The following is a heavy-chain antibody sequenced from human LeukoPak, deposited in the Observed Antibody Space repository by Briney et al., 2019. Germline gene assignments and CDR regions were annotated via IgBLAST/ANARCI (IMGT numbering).Heavy chain of an antibody. CDR2: IYHSGST. CDR3: ARVKASAATVTPGAFDI. Sequence: SETLSLTCTVSGGSISSSSYYWGWIRQPPGKGLEWIGSIYHSGSTYYNPSLKSRVTISVDRSKNQFSLKLSSVTAADTAVYYCARVKASAATVTPGAFDIWGQGTMVTVSS. D-gene: IGHD4-17*01. V-gene: IGHV4-39*07. CDR1: GGSISSSSYY. J-gene: IGHJ3*02.